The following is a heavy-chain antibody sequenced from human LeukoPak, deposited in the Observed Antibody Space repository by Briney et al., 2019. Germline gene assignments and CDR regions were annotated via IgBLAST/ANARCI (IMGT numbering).Heavy chain of an antibody. D-gene: IGHD6-19*01. CDR2: IYRGGNT. Sequence: GGSPRLSCAASGFTVSSNYMSWVRQAPGKGLEWVSVIYRGGNTYYTDSVKGRFTISRDNSKNTLYLQMNTLRAEDTAVYYCARGHSSGWFFDYWGQGTLVTVSS. V-gene: IGHV3-53*01. CDR1: GFTVSSNY. CDR3: ARGHSSGWFFDY. J-gene: IGHJ4*02.